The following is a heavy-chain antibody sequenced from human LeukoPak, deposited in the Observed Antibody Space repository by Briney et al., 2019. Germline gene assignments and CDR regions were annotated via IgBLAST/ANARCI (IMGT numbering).Heavy chain of an antibody. J-gene: IGHJ4*02. V-gene: IGHV4-31*03. CDR2: IYDSGST. CDR1: GGSISSGGYY. D-gene: IGHD3-10*01. Sequence: SETLSLTCTVSGGSISSGGYYWNWIRQHPGKGLEWIGYIYDSGSTFYNPSLKSRVTISVDTSKSQFSLKLSSVTAADTAVYYCARGDYGSGTTDYWGQGTLITVSS. CDR3: ARGDYGSGTTDY.